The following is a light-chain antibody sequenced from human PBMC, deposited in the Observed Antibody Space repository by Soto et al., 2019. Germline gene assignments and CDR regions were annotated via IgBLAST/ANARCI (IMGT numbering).Light chain of an antibody. CDR3: SSYTNSSTHYV. J-gene: IGLJ1*01. V-gene: IGLV2-14*01. CDR2: GVS. Sequence: QSVLTQPASVSGSPGQSITISCTGTSSDVGDYNYVSWYQQYPGKAPKLMIYGVSNRPSGVSNRFSGSKSGNTASLTISGLQAEDEADYYCSSYTNSSTHYVFGAGTKVTVL. CDR1: SSDVGDYNY.